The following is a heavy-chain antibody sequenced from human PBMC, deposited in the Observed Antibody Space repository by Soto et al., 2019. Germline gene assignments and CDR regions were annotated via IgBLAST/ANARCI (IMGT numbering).Heavy chain of an antibody. CDR1: GFTFSSYA. D-gene: IGHD4-17*01. CDR2: ISGSGGST. CDR3: AKAGYGDYYYYYYGMDV. J-gene: IGHJ6*02. Sequence: GESLKISCAASGFTFSSYAMSWVRQAPGKGLEWVSAISGSGGSTYYADSVKGRFTISRDNSKNTLYLQMNSLRAEDTAVYYCAKAGYGDYYYYYYGMDVWGQGTTVTVSS. V-gene: IGHV3-23*01.